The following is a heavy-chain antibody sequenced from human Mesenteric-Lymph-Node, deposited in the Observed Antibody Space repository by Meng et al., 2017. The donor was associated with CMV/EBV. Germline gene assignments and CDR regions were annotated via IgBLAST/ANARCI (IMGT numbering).Heavy chain of an antibody. CDR1: GGSISSNNW. CDR3: ARRCSSTNCYFIDI. D-gene: IGHD2-2*01. CDR2: IYHSGST. J-gene: IGHJ3*02. V-gene: IGHV4-4*02. Sequence: SETLSLTCAVSGGSISSNNWWSWVRQPPGKGLECIGEIYHSGSTKINPSLKSRVTIAVDKSKNQLSLHLRSVTAADTAVYYCARRCSSTNCYFIDIWGQGTMVTVSS.